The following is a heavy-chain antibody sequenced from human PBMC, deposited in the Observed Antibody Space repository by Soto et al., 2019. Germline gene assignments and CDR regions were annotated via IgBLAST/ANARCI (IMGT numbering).Heavy chain of an antibody. CDR2: IKEDGSEQ. Sequence: EVQLVESGGGLVQPGGSLRLSCAASAFTFRNYWMSWVRQAPGKGLECVAKIKEDGSEQYYVDSVKGRFTISRDNAKNSVYLQMDSLTVEDTAMYYCARASSSTSGAIDYWGQGTLVTVSS. J-gene: IGHJ4*02. D-gene: IGHD2-2*01. V-gene: IGHV3-7*04. CDR1: AFTFRNYW. CDR3: ARASSSTSGAIDY.